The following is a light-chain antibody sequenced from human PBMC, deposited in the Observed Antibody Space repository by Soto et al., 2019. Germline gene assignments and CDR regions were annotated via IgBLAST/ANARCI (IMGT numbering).Light chain of an antibody. V-gene: IGLV2-14*01. J-gene: IGLJ2*01. CDR1: SSDVGGYNY. CDR3: SSYTSSSTLVV. CDR2: EVS. Sequence: QSALPQPASVSGSPGQSITISCTGTSSDVGGYNYVSWYQQHPGKAPKLMIYEVSNRPSGVSNRLSGSKSGNTASLTISGLQAEDEGDYYCSSYTSSSTLVVFGGGTKLTVL.